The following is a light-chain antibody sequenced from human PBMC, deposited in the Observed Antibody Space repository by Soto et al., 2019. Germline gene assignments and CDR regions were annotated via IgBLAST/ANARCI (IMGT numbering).Light chain of an antibody. V-gene: IGKV3-20*01. CDR2: AAS. Sequence: EIVLTQSPGTLSLSPGERATLSCRSSQSVNSNYLAWYQQKPGQAPRLLIYAASSRAAGFPDRFSGSGSETDFTLTISRLEPEDFAVYYCQQYGGSPWTFGQGTKVEI. CDR1: QSVNSNY. CDR3: QQYGGSPWT. J-gene: IGKJ1*01.